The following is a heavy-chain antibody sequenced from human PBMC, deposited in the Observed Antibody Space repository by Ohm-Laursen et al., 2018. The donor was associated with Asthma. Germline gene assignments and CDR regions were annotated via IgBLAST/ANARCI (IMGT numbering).Heavy chain of an antibody. CDR2: IIPIFDIP. V-gene: IGHV1-69*10. CDR1: GGTFSSYA. J-gene: IGHJ4*02. Sequence: SVKVSCKASGGTFSSYAINWVRQAPGQGLEWVGAIIPIFDIPNYAEKFQGRVTITADKSMSTAYMELSSLRSEDTAVYYCARDHSSGYSFSFDYWGQGTLVTVSS. CDR3: ARDHSSGYSFSFDY. D-gene: IGHD3-22*01.